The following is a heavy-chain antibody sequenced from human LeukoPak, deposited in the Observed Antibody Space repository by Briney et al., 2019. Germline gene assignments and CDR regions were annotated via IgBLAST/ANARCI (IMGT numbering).Heavy chain of an antibody. V-gene: IGHV4-59*08. J-gene: IGHJ4*02. Sequence: PPETLSLTCTVSGGSISSYYWSWIRQPPGKGLEWIGYIYYSGSTNYNPSLKSRVTISVDTSKNQFSLKLSSVTAADTAVYYCARPEWELSFDYWGQGTLVTVSS. CDR2: IYYSGST. CDR1: GGSISSYY. D-gene: IGHD1-26*01. CDR3: ARPEWELSFDY.